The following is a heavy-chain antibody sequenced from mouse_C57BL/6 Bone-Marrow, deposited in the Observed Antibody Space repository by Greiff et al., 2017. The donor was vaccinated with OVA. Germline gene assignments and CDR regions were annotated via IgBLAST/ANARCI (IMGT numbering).Heavy chain of an antibody. CDR1: GYTFTSYG. CDR3: ARRRTAQATFGY. D-gene: IGHD3-2*02. V-gene: IGHV1-81*01. CDR2: IYPRSGNT. Sequence: VKLMESGAELARPGASVKLSCKASGYTFTSYGISWVKQRTGQGLEWIGEIYPRSGNTYYNEKFKGKATLTADKSSSTAYMELRSLTSEDSAVYFCARRRTAQATFGYWGQGTTLTVSS. J-gene: IGHJ2*01.